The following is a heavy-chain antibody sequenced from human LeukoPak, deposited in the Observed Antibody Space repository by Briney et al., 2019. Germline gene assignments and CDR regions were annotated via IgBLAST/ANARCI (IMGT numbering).Heavy chain of an antibody. J-gene: IGHJ6*02. V-gene: IGHV4-30-4*01. CDR1: GGSISSGDYY. CDR2: IYYSGST. Sequence: SETLSLTCTVSGGSISSGDYYCSWIRQPPGKGLEWIGYIYYSGSTYYNPSLKSRVTISVDTSKNQFSLKLSSVTAADTAVYYCARGDYYYGMDVWGQGTTVTVSS. CDR3: ARGDYYYGMDV.